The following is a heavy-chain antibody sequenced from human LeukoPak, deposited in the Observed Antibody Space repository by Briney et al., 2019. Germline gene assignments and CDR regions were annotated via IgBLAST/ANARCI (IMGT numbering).Heavy chain of an antibody. CDR3: AKDILGIAAAGNTFDY. Sequence: GGSLRLSCAASGFTFSSYAMSWVRQAPGKGLEWVSAISGSGGSTYYADSVKGRFTISRDNAKNSLYLQMNSLRAEDTALYYCAKDILGIAAAGNTFDYWGQGTLVTVSS. CDR1: GFTFSSYA. V-gene: IGHV3-23*01. D-gene: IGHD6-13*01. CDR2: ISGSGGST. J-gene: IGHJ4*02.